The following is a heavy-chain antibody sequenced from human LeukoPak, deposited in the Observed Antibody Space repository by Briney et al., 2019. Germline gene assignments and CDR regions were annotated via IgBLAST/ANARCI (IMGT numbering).Heavy chain of an antibody. CDR3: ARRAPSHDFDD. J-gene: IGHJ4*02. V-gene: IGHV3-21*01. CDR1: GFTFSSYW. Sequence: GGSLRLSCAASGFTFSSYWMSWVRQAPGKGLEWVAAISTTSGNIYYADSVKGRFTISRDNAKNSLYLQMNSLRVEDTALYYCARRAPSHDFDDWGQGTLVTVSS. CDR2: ISTTSGNI.